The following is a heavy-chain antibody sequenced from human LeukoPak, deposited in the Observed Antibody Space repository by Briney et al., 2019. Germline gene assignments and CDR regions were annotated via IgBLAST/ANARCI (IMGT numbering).Heavy chain of an antibody. Sequence: GASVKVSCKASGYTFTSYDINWARQATGQGLEWMGWMNPNSGNTGYAQKFQGRVTITRNTSISTAYMELSSLRSEDTAVYFCARVGSAAATADYWGQGTLVTVSS. CDR2: MNPNSGNT. V-gene: IGHV1-8*03. CDR1: GYTFTSYD. J-gene: IGHJ4*02. D-gene: IGHD6-25*01. CDR3: ARVGSAAATADY.